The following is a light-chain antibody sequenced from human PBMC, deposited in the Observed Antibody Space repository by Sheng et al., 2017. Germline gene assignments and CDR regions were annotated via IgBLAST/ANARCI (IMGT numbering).Light chain of an antibody. Sequence: SYELTQPPSVSVAPGQTARVTCGGDNIEKNNVHWYQQKPGQAPVLVVYDDRDRPSGIPERFSGSNSGNTATLTISRVEAGDEADYYCQVWDSSSDLLFGGGTKLTVL. CDR1: NIEKNN. CDR3: QVWDSSSDLL. J-gene: IGLJ2*01. V-gene: IGLV3-21*02. CDR2: DDR.